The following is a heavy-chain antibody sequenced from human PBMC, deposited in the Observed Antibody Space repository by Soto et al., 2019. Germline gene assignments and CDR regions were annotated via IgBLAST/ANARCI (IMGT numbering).Heavy chain of an antibody. D-gene: IGHD3-10*01. CDR3: ARLGGA. V-gene: IGHV3-30*19. CDR2: ISDDGNTN. J-gene: IGHJ5*02. Sequence: PGGYLRRSCAPSGFTFRCYTMNGVRQAAGKGLEWVAVISDDGNTNYYADSVKGRFTISSDHSKNTLDLQMNTLTAEDTAIYYCARLGGAWGQGTLVTVSS. CDR1: GFTFRCYT.